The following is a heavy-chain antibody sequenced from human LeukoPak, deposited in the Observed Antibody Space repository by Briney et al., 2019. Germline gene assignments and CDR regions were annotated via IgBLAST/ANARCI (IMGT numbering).Heavy chain of an antibody. CDR2: ISSSSSYI. CDR1: GFTFSSYS. CDR3: ARGIRGVLDY. Sequence: PGGSLRLSCAAYGFTFSSYSMNWVRQAPGKGLEWVSSISSSSSYIYYADSVKGRFTISRDNAKNSLYLQMNSLRAEDTAVYYCARGIRGVLDYWGQGTLVTVSS. D-gene: IGHD3-10*01. V-gene: IGHV3-21*01. J-gene: IGHJ4*02.